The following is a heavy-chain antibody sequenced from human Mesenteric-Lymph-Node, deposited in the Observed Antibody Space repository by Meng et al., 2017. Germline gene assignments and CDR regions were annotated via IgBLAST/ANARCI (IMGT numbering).Heavy chain of an antibody. CDR1: GYTFSNYG. CDR2: ISAHNVDT. CDR3: ARGVLRAY. V-gene: IGHV1-18*01. D-gene: IGHD3-10*01. Sequence: SVKVSCKTSGYTFSNYGISWVRQAPGQGLEWVGWISAHNVDTKYAPKVQGRAAISTDTSTSTAYLELRSLTSDDTAVYYCARGVLRAYWGQGTRVTVSS. J-gene: IGHJ4*01.